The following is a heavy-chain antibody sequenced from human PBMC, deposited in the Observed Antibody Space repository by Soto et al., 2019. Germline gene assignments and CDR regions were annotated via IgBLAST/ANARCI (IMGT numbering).Heavy chain of an antibody. V-gene: IGHV4-59*01. CDR1: GASMISYY. J-gene: IGHJ4*02. CDR3: AREGNLGRWLQPLDF. Sequence: SETLSQTCTDSGASMISYYWSCIRLPPGRGLEWIGFIYYAGSTKYNPFLNSRVTISVDTSKNQFSLTVTSVSAADTAKYFCAREGNLGRWLQPLDFWGQG. CDR2: IYYAGST. D-gene: IGHD5-12*01.